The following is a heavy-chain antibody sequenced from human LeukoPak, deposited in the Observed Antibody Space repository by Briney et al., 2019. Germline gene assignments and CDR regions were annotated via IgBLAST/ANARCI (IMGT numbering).Heavy chain of an antibody. Sequence: SETLSLTCTVSGGSISSSSYYWGWIRQPPGKGLEWIGSIYYSGSTYYNPSLKSRVTISVDTSKNQFSLKLSSVTAADTAVYYCARGYCSGGSCYANWFDPWGQGTLVTVSS. V-gene: IGHV4-39*07. CDR3: ARGYCSGGSCYANWFDP. D-gene: IGHD2-15*01. CDR1: GGSISSSSYY. CDR2: IYYSGST. J-gene: IGHJ5*02.